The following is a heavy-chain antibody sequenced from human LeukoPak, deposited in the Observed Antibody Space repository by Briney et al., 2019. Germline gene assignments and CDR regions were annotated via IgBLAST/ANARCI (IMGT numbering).Heavy chain of an antibody. CDR2: IYYSGST. V-gene: IGHV4-59*01. D-gene: IGHD3-22*01. CDR3: ARGGYDSSGYYVPFDY. CDR1: AFTFSNYA. J-gene: IGHJ4*02. Sequence: GPLRLSCAASAFTFSNYAMSWVRQPPGKGLEWIGYIYYSGSTNYNPSLKSRVTISVDTSKNQFSLKLSSVTAADTAVYYCARGGYDSSGYYVPFDYWGQGTLVTVSS.